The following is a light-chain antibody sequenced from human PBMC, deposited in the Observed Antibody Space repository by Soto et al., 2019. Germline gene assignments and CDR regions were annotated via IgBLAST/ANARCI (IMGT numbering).Light chain of an antibody. J-gene: IGLJ1*01. CDR1: SSDIGGYNY. CDR3: CSYAGSSTLV. Sequence: QSVLTQPASVSGSPGQSIAISCTGTSSDIGGYNYVSWYQQHPGKAPNLIIYDVSNRPSGVSDRFSGSKSGNTASLTISGLQAEDEADYYCCSYAGSSTLVFGTGTKVTVL. CDR2: DVS. V-gene: IGLV2-14*01.